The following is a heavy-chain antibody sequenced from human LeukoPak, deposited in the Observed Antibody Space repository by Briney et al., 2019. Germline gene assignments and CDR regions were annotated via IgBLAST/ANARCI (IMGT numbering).Heavy chain of an antibody. CDR1: GFPFSSYA. CDR3: AKVDSYSGHDGTPLEN. Sequence: PGGSLRLSCAASGFPFSSYALTWVRQAPGKGLEWVSTISGSGGDTDYADSVRGRFTVSRDNSKNTQYLRMTSLRAEDTAIYYCAKVDSYSGHDGTPLENWGRGTLVTVSS. V-gene: IGHV3-23*01. J-gene: IGHJ4*02. D-gene: IGHD5-12*01. CDR2: ISGSGGDT.